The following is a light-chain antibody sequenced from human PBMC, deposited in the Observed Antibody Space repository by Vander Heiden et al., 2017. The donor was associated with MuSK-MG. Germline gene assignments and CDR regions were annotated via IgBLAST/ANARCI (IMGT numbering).Light chain of an antibody. CDR2: DAS. J-gene: IGKJ5*01. CDR3: QQYNSAPLT. Sequence: DIHMTPSPSSLSASVGDRVTITCRASQGISTYLAWYQQKPGKAPKLLIYDASNLETGVPSRFSGSGSGTDFTLTISSLQPEDVATYYCQQYNSAPLTFGQGTRLEIK. V-gene: IGKV1-27*01. CDR1: QGISTY.